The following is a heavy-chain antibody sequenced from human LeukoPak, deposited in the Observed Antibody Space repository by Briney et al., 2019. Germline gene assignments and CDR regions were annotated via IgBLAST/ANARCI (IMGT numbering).Heavy chain of an antibody. CDR2: IWYDGSNK. CDR1: GFTFSSYG. D-gene: IGHD3-9*01. Sequence: GGPLRLSCAASGFTFSSYGMHWVRQAPGKGLEWVAVIWYDGSNKYYADSVKGRFTISRDNSKNTLYLQMNSLRAEDTAVYYCARDPTNYYDILTGYYNLQFVVDYWGQGTLVTVSS. V-gene: IGHV3-33*01. J-gene: IGHJ4*02. CDR3: ARDPTNYYDILTGYYNLQFVVDY.